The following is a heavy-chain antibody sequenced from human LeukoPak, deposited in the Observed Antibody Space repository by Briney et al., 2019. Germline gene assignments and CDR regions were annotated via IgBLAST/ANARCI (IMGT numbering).Heavy chain of an antibody. CDR2: ISAYNGNT. Sequence: ASVKVSCKASGYTFTSYGISWVRQAPGQGLEWMGWISAYNGNTNYAQKLQGRVTMTTDTSTSTAYMELRSLRSDDTAVYYCARARTYCGGDCYSDFDYWGRGTLVTVSS. J-gene: IGHJ4*02. CDR3: ARARTYCGGDCYSDFDY. D-gene: IGHD2-21*02. CDR1: GYTFTSYG. V-gene: IGHV1-18*01.